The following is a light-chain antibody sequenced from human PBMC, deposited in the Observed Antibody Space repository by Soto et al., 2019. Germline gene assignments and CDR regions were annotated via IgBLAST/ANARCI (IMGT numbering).Light chain of an antibody. Sequence: EMGMTQSPATLSVSPGERATLSCRASQSVGSDLAWYQHTPGQPPRLLIYGASTRATGIPGRFSGSGSGTEFTLTISSLQSEDFAVYSCQQYNNWLPWTFGQGTK. CDR1: QSVGSD. V-gene: IGKV3-15*01. CDR2: GAS. CDR3: QQYNNWLPWT. J-gene: IGKJ1*01.